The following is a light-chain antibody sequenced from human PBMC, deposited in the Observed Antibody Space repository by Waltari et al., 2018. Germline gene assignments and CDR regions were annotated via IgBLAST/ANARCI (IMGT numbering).Light chain of an antibody. CDR1: SLRYYY. CDR3: NSRDSRGHPLV. J-gene: IGLJ1*01. Sequence: SSELTQDPVVSVVLGQTVRITCQGDSLRYYYVNWYHQKPGQAPVLVMYGKNNRPSGIPDRFSGSYSGTTASLIITGAQAEDEGDYYCNSRDSRGHPLVFGTGTKVTVL. V-gene: IGLV3-19*01. CDR2: GKN.